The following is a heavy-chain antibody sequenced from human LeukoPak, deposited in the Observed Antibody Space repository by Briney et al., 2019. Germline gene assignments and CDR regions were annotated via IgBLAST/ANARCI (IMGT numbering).Heavy chain of an antibody. D-gene: IGHD5-12*01. CDR2: INQDVGDK. CDR3: VRWATLSP. J-gene: IGHJ5*02. CDR1: GFTLSTNW. Sequence: GGSLRLSCAASGFTLSTNWMSRVRQAPGKGLEWVANINQDVGDKNYVDFVKGRFTISRDNAKNSLYLQMNSLRVEDTAVYYCVRWATLSPWGQGTLVTVSS. V-gene: IGHV3-7*01.